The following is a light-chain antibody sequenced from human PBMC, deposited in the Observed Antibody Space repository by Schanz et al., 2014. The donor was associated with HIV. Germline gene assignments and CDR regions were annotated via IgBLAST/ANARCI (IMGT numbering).Light chain of an antibody. CDR3: QQYGSSPT. CDR1: QSVSSTH. CDR2: DAS. Sequence: EVVLTQSPDTLSLSPGERATLSCRASQSVSSTHVAWYQQKPGQAPRLLIYDASNRATGIPARFSGSGSGTDFTLTISRLEPEDSAVYYCQQYGSSPTFGQGTRVEIK. J-gene: IGKJ1*01. V-gene: IGKV3-20*01.